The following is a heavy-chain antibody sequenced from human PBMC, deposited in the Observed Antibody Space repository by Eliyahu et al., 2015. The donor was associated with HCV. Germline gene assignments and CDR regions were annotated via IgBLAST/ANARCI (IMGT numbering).Heavy chain of an antibody. J-gene: IGHJ4*02. V-gene: IGHV3-74*01. CDR3: AREYYDFWSGYPDFDY. CDR1: GFTFSSYW. CDR2: INSDGSST. Sequence: EVQLVESGGGLVQPGGSLRLSCAASGFTFSSYWMHWVRQAPGKGLVWVSRINSDGSSTSYADSVKGRFTISRDNAKNTLYLQMNSLRAEDTAVYYCAREYYDFWSGYPDFDYWGQGTLVTVSS. D-gene: IGHD3-3*01.